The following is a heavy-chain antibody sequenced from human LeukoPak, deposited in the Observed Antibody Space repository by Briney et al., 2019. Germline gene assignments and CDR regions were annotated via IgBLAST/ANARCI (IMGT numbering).Heavy chain of an antibody. CDR3: ARHDIRRSSSSYFDY. Sequence: TSETLSLTCTVSGGSISSDYWSWIRQPPGKGLEWIGYIYTSGSTNYNPSLKSRVTISVDTSKNQFSLKLSSVTAADTAVYYRARHDIRRSSSSYFDYWGQGTLVTVSS. CDR1: GGSISSDY. J-gene: IGHJ4*02. CDR2: IYTSGST. D-gene: IGHD6-6*01. V-gene: IGHV4-4*09.